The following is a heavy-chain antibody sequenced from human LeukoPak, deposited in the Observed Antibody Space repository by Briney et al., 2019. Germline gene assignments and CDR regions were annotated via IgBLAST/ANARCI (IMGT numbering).Heavy chain of an antibody. CDR3: ARQYSGSYYWKYFDY. Sequence: PSETLSLTCAVSGGSINSSNWWSWVRQPPGKGLEWIGEIYHSGSTNYNPSLKSRVTISVDTSKNQFSLKLSSVTAADTAVYYCARQYSGSYYWKYFDYWGQGTLVTVSS. CDR2: IYHSGST. V-gene: IGHV4-4*02. J-gene: IGHJ4*02. CDR1: GGSINSSNW. D-gene: IGHD1-26*01.